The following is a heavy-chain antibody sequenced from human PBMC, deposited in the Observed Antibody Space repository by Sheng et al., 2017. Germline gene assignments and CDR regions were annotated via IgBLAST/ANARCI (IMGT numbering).Heavy chain of an antibody. CDR1: GYTFTSYG. CDR2: ISAYNGNT. J-gene: IGHJ5*02. CDR3: ARDPMVQGVVPYNWFDP. D-gene: IGHD3-10*01. Sequence: QVQLVQSGAEVKKPGASVKVSCKASGYTFTSYGISWVRQAPGQGLEWMGWISAYNGNTNYAQKLQGRVTMTTDTSTSTAYMELRSLRSDDTAVYYCARDPMVQGVVPYNWFDPWGQGTLVTVSS. V-gene: IGHV1-18*01.